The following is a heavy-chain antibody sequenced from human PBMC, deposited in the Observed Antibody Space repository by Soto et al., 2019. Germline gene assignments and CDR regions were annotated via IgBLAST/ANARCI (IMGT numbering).Heavy chain of an antibody. Sequence: SETLSLTCTVSGGSISSYYWSWIRQPPGKGLEWIGYIYYSGSTNYNPSLKSRVTISVDTSKNQFSLELSSVTAADTAVYYCARVRQPKIFDYWGQGXLVTVYS. CDR2: IYYSGST. V-gene: IGHV4-59*01. CDR3: ARVRQPKIFDY. J-gene: IGHJ4*02. D-gene: IGHD6-13*01. CDR1: GGSISSYY.